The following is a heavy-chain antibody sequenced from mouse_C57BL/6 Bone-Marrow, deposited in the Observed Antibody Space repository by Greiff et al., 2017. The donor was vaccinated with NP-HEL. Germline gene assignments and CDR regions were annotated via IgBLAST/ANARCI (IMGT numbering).Heavy chain of an antibody. CDR2: IDPENGDT. V-gene: IGHV14-4*01. CDR1: GFNITDDY. J-gene: IGHJ4*01. Sequence: VQLQQSGAELVRPGASVKLSCTASGFNITDDYMHWVKQRPEQGLEWIGWIDPENGDTEYASKFQGKAPLTADTSSSTAYMQLSSLTSEDAAVYYCARSKGMVRSYAMDYWGQGTSVTVSS. D-gene: IGHD2-10*02. CDR3: ARSKGMVRSYAMDY.